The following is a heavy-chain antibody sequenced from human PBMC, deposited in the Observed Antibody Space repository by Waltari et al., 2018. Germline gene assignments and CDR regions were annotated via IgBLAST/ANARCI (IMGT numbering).Heavy chain of an antibody. J-gene: IGHJ4*02. D-gene: IGHD2-15*01. CDR1: GCTFGGYT. V-gene: IGHV3-21*01. Sequence: EVQLVGSGGGLVKPGGSLRLSWAASGCTFGGYTMNGVRHAPGKGLEWVSSISSGSIYIDYADSVKGRFTISRDNAKNSLYLQMNSLRVEDTAVYYCAREWGVMVGTAGFYFDYWGQGALVTVSS. CDR3: AREWGVMVGTAGFYFDY. CDR2: ISSGSIYI.